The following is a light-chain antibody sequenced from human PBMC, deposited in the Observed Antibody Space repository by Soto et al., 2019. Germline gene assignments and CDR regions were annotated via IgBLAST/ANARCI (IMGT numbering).Light chain of an antibody. CDR3: QVWDSSSDHLYV. CDR2: YDS. V-gene: IGLV3-21*04. CDR1: NIGSKS. Sequence: SYELTQPPSVSVAPGNTARITCGGNNIGSKSVHWYQQKPGQAPVLVIYYDSDQPSGIPERFSGSNSGNTATLTISRVEAGDEADYYCQVWDSSSDHLYVFGTGTKVTVL. J-gene: IGLJ1*01.